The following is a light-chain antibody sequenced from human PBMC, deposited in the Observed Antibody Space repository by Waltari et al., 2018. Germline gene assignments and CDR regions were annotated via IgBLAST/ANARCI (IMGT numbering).Light chain of an antibody. J-gene: IGLJ3*02. V-gene: IGLV2-14*03. Sequence: QSALTQPASVSGSPGQSITISCTGTSSDVGTYNSVSWYQDHPGQGPKVIIYDVSDRPSGVSARFSGSKSGNTASLTISVLQAEDEADYYCSSQSSDNVVLFGGGTKVTVL. CDR2: DVS. CDR1: SSDVGTYNS. CDR3: SSQSSDNVVL.